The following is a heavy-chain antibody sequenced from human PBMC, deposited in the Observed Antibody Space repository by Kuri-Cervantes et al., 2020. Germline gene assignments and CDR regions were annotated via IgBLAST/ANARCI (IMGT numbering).Heavy chain of an antibody. CDR1: GFTFSSYD. J-gene: IGHJ6*02. Sequence: GGSLRPSCAASGFTFSSYDMHWVRQATGKGLEWVSAIGTAGDTYYPGSVKGRFTISRENAKNSLYLQMNSLRAGDTAVYYCARAPTDSSSWYQTSYYYYGMDVWGQGTTVTVSS. CDR2: IGTAGDT. D-gene: IGHD6-13*01. CDR3: ARAPTDSSSWYQTSYYYYGMDV. V-gene: IGHV3-13*01.